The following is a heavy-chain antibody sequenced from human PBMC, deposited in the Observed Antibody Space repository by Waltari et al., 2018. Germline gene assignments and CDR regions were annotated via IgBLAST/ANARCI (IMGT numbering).Heavy chain of an antibody. Sequence: QVQLQQWGAGLLKPSETLSLTCAVYGGSFSGYYWSWIRQPPGKGLEWIGEINHSGSTNYNPSLKSRVTISVDTSKNQFSLKLSSVTAADTAVYYCARGNSSSTYFDYWGQGTLVTVSS. D-gene: IGHD6-6*01. CDR1: GGSFSGYY. J-gene: IGHJ4*02. CDR3: ARGNSSSTYFDY. CDR2: INHSGST. V-gene: IGHV4-34*01.